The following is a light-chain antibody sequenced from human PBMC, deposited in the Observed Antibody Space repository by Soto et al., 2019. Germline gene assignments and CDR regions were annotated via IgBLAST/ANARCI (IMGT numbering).Light chain of an antibody. J-gene: IGLJ1*01. Sequence: QSVLTQPASVSGSPGQSITISCTGTSSDVGGYNYVSWYQQRPGKAPKLMISDVSNRPSGVSIRFSGSKSGNTASLTIFGLQAEDEADYYCSSYSSSSTPYLFGSGTKVTVL. CDR3: SSYSSSSTPYL. V-gene: IGLV2-14*03. CDR1: SSDVGGYNY. CDR2: DVS.